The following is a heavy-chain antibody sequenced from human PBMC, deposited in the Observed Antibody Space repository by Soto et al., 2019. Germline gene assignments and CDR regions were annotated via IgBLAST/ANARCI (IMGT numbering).Heavy chain of an antibody. D-gene: IGHD4-4*01. J-gene: IGHJ5*01. CDR1: EDSLSRNSTT. Sequence: SQTLSLTCSISEDSLSRNSTTLDCIRQTPSRGLEWLGRTYYSSICYTDYAVSVKGRITISPDTSNNQLSLQLNSVTPDDTAVYYCARLIGYSWLDSWGQGTLVTVS. V-gene: IGHV6-1*01. CDR3: ARLIGYSWLDS. CDR2: TYYSSICYT.